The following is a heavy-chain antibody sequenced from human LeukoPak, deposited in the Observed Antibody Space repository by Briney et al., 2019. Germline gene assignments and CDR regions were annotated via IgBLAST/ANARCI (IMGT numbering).Heavy chain of an antibody. J-gene: IGHJ4*02. CDR1: GGSISSSSYY. V-gene: IGHV4-39*01. D-gene: IGHD2/OR15-2a*01. CDR2: IYYSGST. CDR3: ARHNIGSTYYFDY. Sequence: PSETLSLTCTVSGGSISSSSYYWGWIRQPPGKGLEWIGSIYYSGSTYYNPSLKSRVTISADTSKNQFSLKLSSVTAADTAVYYCARHNIGSTYYFDYWGQGTLVTVSS.